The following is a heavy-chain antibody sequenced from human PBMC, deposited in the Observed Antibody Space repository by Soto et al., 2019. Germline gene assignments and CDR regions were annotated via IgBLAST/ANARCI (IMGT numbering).Heavy chain of an antibody. CDR3: ATSLAGTTTLGAFDI. D-gene: IGHD1-26*01. J-gene: IGHJ3*02. V-gene: IGHV1-69*06. CDR1: GGSFSGYA. Sequence: SVKVSCKASGGSFSGYAISWVRQAPGQGLEWMGGIIPIFGSINYAQKFQGRVTLTADKSTSTGYMELSGLRSEDTAVYYCATSLAGTTTLGAFDIWGQGTTVTVSS. CDR2: IIPIFGSI.